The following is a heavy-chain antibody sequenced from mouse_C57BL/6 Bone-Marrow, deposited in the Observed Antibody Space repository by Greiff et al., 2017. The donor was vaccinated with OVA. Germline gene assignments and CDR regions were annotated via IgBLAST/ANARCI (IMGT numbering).Heavy chain of an antibody. Sequence: EVLLVESVGGLVKPGGSLKLSCAASGFTFSSYAMSWVRQTPEKRLEWVATISDGSGYTYYPENVKGRFTISRDNDNNKLYLQMSHLKSEDTAMYYCARDKSVYYGSSSFDYWGQGTTLTVSS. CDR1: GFTFSSYA. J-gene: IGHJ2*01. CDR3: ARDKSVYYGSSSFDY. CDR2: ISDGSGYT. D-gene: IGHD1-1*01. V-gene: IGHV5-4*01.